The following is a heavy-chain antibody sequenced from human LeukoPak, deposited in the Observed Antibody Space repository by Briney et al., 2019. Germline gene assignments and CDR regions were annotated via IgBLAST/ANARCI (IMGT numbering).Heavy chain of an antibody. CDR1: GFTFSSCE. CDR3: ARDLTTVTN. D-gene: IGHD4-11*01. Sequence: PGGSLRLSCAASGFTFSSCEMNWVRQAPGKGLEWVSYISSSSSTTYYADSVKGRFTISRDNAKNSLYLQMNSLRAEDTAVYYCARDLTTVTNWGQGTLVTVSS. CDR2: ISSSSSTT. V-gene: IGHV3-48*01. J-gene: IGHJ4*02.